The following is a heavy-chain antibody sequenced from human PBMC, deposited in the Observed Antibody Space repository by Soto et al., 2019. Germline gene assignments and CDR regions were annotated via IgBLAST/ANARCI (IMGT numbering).Heavy chain of an antibody. D-gene: IGHD1-26*01. J-gene: IGHJ6*02. Sequence: SETLSLTCAVYGGSFSGYYWSWIRQPPGKGLEWIGEINHSGSTNYNPSLKSRVTISVDTSKNQFSLKLSSVTAADTAVYYCARDKVGVGATTRSYYYYGMDVWGQGTTVTVSS. CDR1: GGSFSGYY. V-gene: IGHV4-34*01. CDR2: INHSGST. CDR3: ARDKVGVGATTRSYYYYGMDV.